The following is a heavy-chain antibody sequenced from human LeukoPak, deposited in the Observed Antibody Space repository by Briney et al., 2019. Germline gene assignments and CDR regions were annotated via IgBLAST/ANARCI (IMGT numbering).Heavy chain of an antibody. CDR3: AREIPSLRLGENYYYYMDV. CDR1: GGPISSGSYY. J-gene: IGHJ6*03. CDR2: IYTSGST. Sequence: SETLSLTCTVSGGPISSGSYYWSWIRQPAGKGLEWIGRIYTSGSTNYNPSLKSRLTISVDTSKNQFSLKLSSVTAADTAVYYCAREIPSLRLGENYYYYMDVWGKGTTVTVSS. V-gene: IGHV4-61*02. D-gene: IGHD3-16*01.